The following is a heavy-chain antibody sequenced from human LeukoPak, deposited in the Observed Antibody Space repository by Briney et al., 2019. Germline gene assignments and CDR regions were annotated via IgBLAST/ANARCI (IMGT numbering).Heavy chain of an antibody. Sequence: GRSLRLSCVTSGFSFSSYAMSWVRQAPGKGLEWVSGISAAGGNSFYADSVKGRFTISRDNSNNTLHLQMNNMRVEDTAVYYCAKTQVVYYFDYWGQGNLVTVSS. CDR2: ISAAGGNS. CDR3: AKTQVVYYFDY. J-gene: IGHJ4*02. D-gene: IGHD2-8*02. CDR1: GFSFSSYA. V-gene: IGHV3-23*01.